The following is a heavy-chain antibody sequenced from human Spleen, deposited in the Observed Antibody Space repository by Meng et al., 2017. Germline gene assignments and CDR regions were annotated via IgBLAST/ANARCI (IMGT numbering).Heavy chain of an antibody. Sequence: SEPLSPTCAVDGASFSDYYWSWIRQPPGKGLECIGYMYYSGSPTYNPSLKSRVTFSVDTSKNQFSLKLSSVTAADTAVYYCARYYYGYLNAMDVWGQGTTVTVSS. J-gene: IGHJ6*02. CDR3: ARYYYGYLNAMDV. V-gene: IGHV4-59*01. CDR1: GASFSDYY. D-gene: IGHD3-10*01. CDR2: MYYSGSP.